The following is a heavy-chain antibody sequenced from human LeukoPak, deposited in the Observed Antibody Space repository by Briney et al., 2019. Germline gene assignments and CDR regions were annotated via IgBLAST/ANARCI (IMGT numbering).Heavy chain of an antibody. Sequence: SETLSLTCSVSGGSISSPNHDWAWIRQPPGQGLEWIGSIYYSGTTYYNLSLKSRVTISVDTSKNQFSLRLSSVTAADTAVYYCARHRYYYDSSGYYYQPWGQGTLVTVSS. V-gene: IGHV4-39*07. D-gene: IGHD3-22*01. CDR2: IYYSGTT. CDR3: ARHRYYYDSSGYYYQP. CDR1: GGSISSPNHD. J-gene: IGHJ5*02.